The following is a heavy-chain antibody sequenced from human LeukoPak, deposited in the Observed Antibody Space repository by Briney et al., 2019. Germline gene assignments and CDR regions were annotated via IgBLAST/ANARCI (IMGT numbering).Heavy chain of an antibody. CDR1: GFTFSSYI. Sequence: GGSLRLSCAASGFTFSSYIIHWVRQAPGKGLEWVAVISDDGSNKYYADSVKGRFTISRDNSKNTLFLQMNSLRTEDTAVYYCAKNSLSSRLRYFDYWGQGTLVTVSS. J-gene: IGHJ4*02. CDR2: ISDDGSNK. D-gene: IGHD2/OR15-2a*01. V-gene: IGHV3-30*18. CDR3: AKNSLSSRLRYFDY.